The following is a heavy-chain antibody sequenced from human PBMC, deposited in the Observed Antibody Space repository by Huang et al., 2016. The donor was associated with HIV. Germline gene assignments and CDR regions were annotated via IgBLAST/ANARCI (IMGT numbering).Heavy chain of an antibody. V-gene: IGHV3-21*01. D-gene: IGHD2-15*01. CDR1: GFLFPTFT. Sequence: EVQLEESGGALVKPGGSLRLSCAATGFLFPTFTMHWVRQAPGEGLEWVSSSSGSGSSIYYADAVKRRFTISRDNTKKSLYLQMSSLSVDDTAFYFCARGGPVGYFNLWGHGTLVSVSS. CDR2: SSGSGSSI. J-gene: IGHJ4*03. CDR3: ARGGPVGYFNL.